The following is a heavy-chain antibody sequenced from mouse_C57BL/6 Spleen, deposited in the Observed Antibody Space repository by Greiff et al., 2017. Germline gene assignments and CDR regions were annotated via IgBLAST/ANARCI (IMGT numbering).Heavy chain of an antibody. CDR3: ARIAELRGNYFDY. J-gene: IGHJ2*01. V-gene: IGHV8-8*01. CDR2: IWWDDDK. CDR1: GFSLSTFGMG. Sequence: ESGPGILQPSQTLSLTCSFSGFSLSTFGMGVGWIRQPSGQGLEWLAHIWWDDDKYNNPALKSRLTISKDTSKNQLFLTIANVDTADTATYYCARIAELRGNYFDYWGQGTTLTVSS.